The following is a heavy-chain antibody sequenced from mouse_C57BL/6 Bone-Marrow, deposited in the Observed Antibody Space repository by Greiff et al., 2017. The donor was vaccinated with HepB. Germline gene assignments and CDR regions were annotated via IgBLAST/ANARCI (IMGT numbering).Heavy chain of an antibody. D-gene: IGHD1-1*01. V-gene: IGHV5-6*01. J-gene: IGHJ1*03. CDR3: ARQSSHWYFDV. CDR2: ISSGGSYT. Sequence: EVKVVESGGDLVKPGGSLKLSCAASGFTFSSYGMSWVRQTPDKRLEWVATISSGGSYTYYPDSVKGRFTISRDNAKNTLYLQMSSLKSEDTAMYYCARQSSHWYFDVWGTGTTVTVSS. CDR1: GFTFSSYG.